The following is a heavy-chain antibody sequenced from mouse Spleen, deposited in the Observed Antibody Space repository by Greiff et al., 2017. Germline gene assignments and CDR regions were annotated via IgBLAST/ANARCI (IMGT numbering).Heavy chain of an antibody. CDR1: GYTFTSYW. J-gene: IGHJ4*01. CDR3: ARGAYYNGSSYAMDY. Sequence: QVQLQQPGAELVKPGASVKLSCKASGYTFTSYWMQWVKQRPGQGLEWIGEIDPSDSYTNYNQKFKGKATLTVDTSSSTAYMQLSSLTSEDSAVYYCARGAYYNGSSYAMDYWGQGTSVTVSS. CDR2: IDPSDSYT. V-gene: IGHV1-50*01. D-gene: IGHD1-1*01.